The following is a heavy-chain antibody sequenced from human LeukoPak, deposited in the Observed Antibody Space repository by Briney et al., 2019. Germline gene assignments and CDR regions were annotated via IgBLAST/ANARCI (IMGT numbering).Heavy chain of an antibody. D-gene: IGHD6-19*01. V-gene: IGHV3-23*01. CDR2: ISASGGST. CDR1: GFTFSSYA. Sequence: QTGGSLRLSCAASGFTFSSYAMSWVRQAPKKGLEWVSVISASGGSTNYADSVKGRFTISRDNSKNTLYLQMNSLRAEDTAVYYCAKSGEYSSGWYFYWGQGTLVTVSS. CDR3: AKSGEYSSGWYFY. J-gene: IGHJ4*02.